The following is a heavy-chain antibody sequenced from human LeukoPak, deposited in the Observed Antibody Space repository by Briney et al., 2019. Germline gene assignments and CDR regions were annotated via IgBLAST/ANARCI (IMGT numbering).Heavy chain of an antibody. V-gene: IGHV4-39*01. CDR3: ARLARNYDDFTGYHWGWFDP. J-gene: IGHJ5*02. D-gene: IGHD3-9*01. CDR2: VYYDGST. CDR1: GGSISSTTYY. Sequence: SETLSLTCTVSGGSISSTTYYWGWIRQPPGKGLEWIGTVYYDGSTYYNPSLETRVTISVDTSKNQFFLSMTATDTAVYYCARLARNYDDFTGYHWGWFDPWGQGTLVTASS.